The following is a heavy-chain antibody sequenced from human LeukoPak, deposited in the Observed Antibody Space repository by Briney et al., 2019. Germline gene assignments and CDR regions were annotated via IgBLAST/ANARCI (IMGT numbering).Heavy chain of an antibody. CDR3: ARVGSYYGGLAFDY. CDR2: IKQDGSEK. Sequence: GGSLRLSCAASGFTFSSYWMSWVRQAPGKGLEWVAIIKQDGSEKYYVDSVKGRFTISRDNAKNSLYLQMNSLRAEDTAVYYCARVGSYYGGLAFDYWGQGTLVTVSS. D-gene: IGHD1-26*01. J-gene: IGHJ4*02. V-gene: IGHV3-7*01. CDR1: GFTFSSYW.